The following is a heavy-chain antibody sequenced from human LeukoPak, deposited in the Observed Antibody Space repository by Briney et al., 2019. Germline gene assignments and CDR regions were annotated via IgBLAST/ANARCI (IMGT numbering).Heavy chain of an antibody. J-gene: IGHJ4*02. CDR1: GGSISSYY. CDR3: ARDSGYYYDSSGPMFDY. D-gene: IGHD3-22*01. Sequence: KPSETLSLTCTVSGGSISSYYWSWIRQPPGKGLEWIGYIYYSGSTNYNPSLTSRVTLSVDTSKNQFSLKLSSVTAADTAVYYCARDSGYYYDSSGPMFDYWGQGTLVTVSS. CDR2: IYYSGST. V-gene: IGHV4-59*01.